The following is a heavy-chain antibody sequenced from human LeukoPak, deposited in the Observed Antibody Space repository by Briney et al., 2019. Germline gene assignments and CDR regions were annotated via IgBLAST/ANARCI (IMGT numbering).Heavy chain of an antibody. CDR2: VYYSGST. Sequence: SETLSLTCTVSGVSISSSSSYYWGWIRQPPGKGLEWIGSVYYSGSTYYNPSLKGRVTTSVDTSKNQFSLKLSSVTAADTAVYYCARAPTVTTRYFDYWGQGTLVTVSS. J-gene: IGHJ4*02. D-gene: IGHD4-11*01. V-gene: IGHV4-39*01. CDR3: ARAPTVTTRYFDY. CDR1: GVSISSSSSYY.